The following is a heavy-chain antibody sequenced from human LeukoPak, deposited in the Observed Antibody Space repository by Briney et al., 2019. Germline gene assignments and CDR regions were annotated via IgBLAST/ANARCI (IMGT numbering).Heavy chain of an antibody. J-gene: IGHJ4*02. CDR3: AKWGCSGGSCYPFAY. D-gene: IGHD2-15*01. V-gene: IGHV3-53*01. CDR2: IYSGGST. Sequence: GGSLRLSCAASGFSVRSNYMSWVRQAPGKGLEWVSVIYSGGSTYHADSVKGRFTISRDNSKNTLYLQMNSLRAEDTAVYYCAKWGCSGGSCYPFAYWGQGTLVTVSS. CDR1: GFSVRSNY.